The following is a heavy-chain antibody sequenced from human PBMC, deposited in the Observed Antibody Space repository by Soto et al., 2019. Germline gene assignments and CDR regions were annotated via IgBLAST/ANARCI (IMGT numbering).Heavy chain of an antibody. CDR3: ARAGYSYGNWFDP. D-gene: IGHD5-18*01. CDR2: INAGNGNT. J-gene: IGHJ5*02. CDR1: GYTFTIYA. V-gene: IGHV1-3*01. Sequence: ASVKVSCKASGYTFTIYAMHWVLQAPGQRLEWMGWINAGNGNTKYSQKFQGRVTITRDTSASTAYMELSSLRSEDTAVYYCARAGYSYGNWFDPWGQGTLVTVSS.